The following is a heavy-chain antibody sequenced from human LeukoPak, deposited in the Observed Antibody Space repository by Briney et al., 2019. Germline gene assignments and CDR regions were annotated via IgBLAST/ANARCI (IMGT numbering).Heavy chain of an antibody. Sequence: SETLSLTCTVSGGSISSYYWSWIRQPPGKGLEWIGYIYYSGSTNYNPSLKSRVTMSVDTSKNQFSLKLSSVTAADTAVYYCARVMVRGVIWSWFDPWGQGTLVTVSS. CDR1: GGSISSYY. V-gene: IGHV4-59*12. J-gene: IGHJ5*02. D-gene: IGHD3-10*01. CDR2: IYYSGST. CDR3: ARVMVRGVIWSWFDP.